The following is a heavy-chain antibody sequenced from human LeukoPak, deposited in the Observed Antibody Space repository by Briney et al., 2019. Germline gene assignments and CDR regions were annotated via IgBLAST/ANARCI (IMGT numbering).Heavy chain of an antibody. CDR1: GFTFSSHG. J-gene: IGHJ4*02. CDR2: IRNDATTK. D-gene: IGHD3-10*01. Sequence: GGSLRLSCAASGFTFSSHGMHWVRQAPGKGLEWVALIRNDATTKHYADSVKGRFTISRDNSKNTLYLQMNSLRAEDTALYYCAKDFSVFAYWGQGPLVIVSS. V-gene: IGHV3-30*02. CDR3: AKDFSVFAY.